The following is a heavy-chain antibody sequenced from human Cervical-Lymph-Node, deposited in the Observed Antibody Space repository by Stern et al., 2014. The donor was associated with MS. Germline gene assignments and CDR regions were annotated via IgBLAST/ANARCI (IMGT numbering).Heavy chain of an antibody. CDR3: ARGNWGSTFGMDV. V-gene: IGHV1-18*01. CDR1: GFDFTGFG. Sequence: VQLVESGAAVKKPGASVKVSCKASGFDFTGFGISWARQAPGQGLEWMGWISTYNEYANYAQKFQGRVTMSADTSSTTAYMELKSLTSDDTAVYFCARGNWGSTFGMDVWGQGTTVTVSS. J-gene: IGHJ6*02. CDR2: ISTYNEYA. D-gene: IGHD7-27*01.